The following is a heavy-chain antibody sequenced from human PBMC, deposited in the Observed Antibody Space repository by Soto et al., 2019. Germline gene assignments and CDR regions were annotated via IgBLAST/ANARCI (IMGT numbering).Heavy chain of an antibody. CDR3: APSAGGYCSDGGCS. J-gene: IGHJ5*02. D-gene: IGHD2-15*01. V-gene: IGHV3-23*01. CDR2: ISGSGATT. CDR1: GFTFSSYA. Sequence: EVQLLESGGGLVQPGGSLRLSCAASGFTFSSYAMSWVRQAPGKGLEWVSAISGSGATTYYADSVKGRFTISRDNFKNTLYLPMNGLRAEDTALYYCAPSAGGYCSDGGCSWCQGTLVTVSS.